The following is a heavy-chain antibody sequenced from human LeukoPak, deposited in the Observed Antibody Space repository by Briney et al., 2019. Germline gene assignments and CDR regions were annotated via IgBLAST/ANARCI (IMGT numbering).Heavy chain of an antibody. D-gene: IGHD2-2*01. Sequence: ASVKVSCKASGGTFSSYAISWVRQAPGQGLEWMGGIIPIFGTANYAQKFQGRVTITADESTSTAYMELSSLRSEDTAVYYCASRGASSYYFDYWGQGTMVTVSS. CDR2: IIPIFGTA. CDR3: ASRGASSYYFDY. CDR1: GGTFSSYA. J-gene: IGHJ4*02. V-gene: IGHV1-69*13.